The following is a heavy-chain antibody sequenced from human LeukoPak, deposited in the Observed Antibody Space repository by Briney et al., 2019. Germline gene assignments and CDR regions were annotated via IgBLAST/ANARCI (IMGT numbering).Heavy chain of an antibody. Sequence: GGSLRLSCAASGFTFRSYGMHWVRQGPGKGLERGALIWYDGSNKYYADSVRGRFTISKDNSKTTLYLQMNSLRVEDTAVYYCARIRGTASSNWYVDFWGQGTLVTAPS. CDR2: IWYDGSNK. J-gene: IGHJ4*01. CDR1: GFTFRSYG. V-gene: IGHV3-33*01. CDR3: ARIRGTASSNWYVDF. D-gene: IGHD3-10*01.